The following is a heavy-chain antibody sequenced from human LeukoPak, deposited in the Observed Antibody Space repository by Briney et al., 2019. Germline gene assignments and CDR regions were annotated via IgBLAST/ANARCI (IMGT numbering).Heavy chain of an antibody. Sequence: PSETLSLTCSVSGGSISNYFWTWIRQPPGKGLEWIGYIYSSGSTYYNPSLMSRVTISVDTSKNRFSLKLSTVTAADTAVYYCARRPTGDPKFDYWGQGTLVTVSS. CDR1: GGSISNYF. J-gene: IGHJ4*02. D-gene: IGHD7-27*01. CDR2: IYSSGST. CDR3: ARRPTGDPKFDY. V-gene: IGHV4-59*08.